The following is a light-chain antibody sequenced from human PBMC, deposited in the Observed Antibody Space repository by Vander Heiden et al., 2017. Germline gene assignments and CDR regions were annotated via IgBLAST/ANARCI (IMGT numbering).Light chain of an antibody. CDR1: QSVSSY. J-gene: IGKJ5*01. CDR3: QQLSNWPPIT. Sequence: EIVLTQSPATLSLSPGERATLSCRASQSVSSYLAWYQQKPGQAPRLLIYDASNRATGIPARFSGSGYGTDFTLTISSLEPEDFAVYYCQQLSNWPPITFGQGTRLEIK. V-gene: IGKV3-11*01. CDR2: DAS.